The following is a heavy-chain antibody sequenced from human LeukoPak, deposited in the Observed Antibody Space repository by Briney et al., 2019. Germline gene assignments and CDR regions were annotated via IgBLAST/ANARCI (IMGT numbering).Heavy chain of an antibody. CDR2: IIPIFGTA. V-gene: IGHV1-69*05. CDR3: AGGWAAPNWFDP. Sequence: SVKVSCKASGGTFSSYAISWVRQAPGQGLEWMGGIIPIFGTANYAQKFQGRVTITTDESTSTAYMELSSLRSEDTAVYYCAGGWAAPNWFDPWGQGTLVTVSS. D-gene: IGHD6-6*01. CDR1: GGTFSSYA. J-gene: IGHJ5*02.